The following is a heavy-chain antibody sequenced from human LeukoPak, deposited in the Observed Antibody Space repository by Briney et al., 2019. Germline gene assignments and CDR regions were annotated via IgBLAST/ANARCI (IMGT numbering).Heavy chain of an antibody. CDR2: IILIFGTA. CDR1: GGTFSSYA. V-gene: IGHV1-69*01. D-gene: IGHD2-21*01. CDR3: AREAPYCGGDCYSHFDY. J-gene: IGHJ4*02. Sequence: SVKVSCKASGGTFSSYAISWVRHAPGQGLEWMGGIILIFGTANYAQKFQGRVTITADESTSTAYMELSSLRSEDTAVYYCAREAPYCGGDCYSHFDYWGQGTLVTVSS.